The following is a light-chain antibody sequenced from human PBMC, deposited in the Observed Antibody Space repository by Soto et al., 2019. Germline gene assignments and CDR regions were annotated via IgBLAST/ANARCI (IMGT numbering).Light chain of an antibody. CDR1: QSISSW. J-gene: IGKJ1*01. V-gene: IGKV1-5*01. CDR3: RQYNNYCN. CDR2: DAT. Sequence: DIQMTQSPSTLSASVGDRVTITCRASQSISSWLAWYQQKPGKAPKLLIYDATKLESGVPSRFSGSGSGTEFIVTISRLLADDLATYYCRQYNNYCNFDQGTKVAVK.